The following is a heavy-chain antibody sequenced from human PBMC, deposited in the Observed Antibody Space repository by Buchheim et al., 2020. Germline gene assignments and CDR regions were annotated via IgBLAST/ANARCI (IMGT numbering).Heavy chain of an antibody. D-gene: IGHD1-7*01. CDR2: ISLNGANT. Sequence: EVKLLESGGGLVQTGGSLRLSCAASGFSFNSFAWSWVRQAPDKRLEWVSTISLNGANTYYTDSVRGRFIISRDNSQNTLYLQMNSVRAEDTAIYYCVKGKTGTRSFDIWGQGT. CDR1: GFSFNSFA. CDR3: VKGKTGTRSFDI. J-gene: IGHJ3*02. V-gene: IGHV3-23*01.